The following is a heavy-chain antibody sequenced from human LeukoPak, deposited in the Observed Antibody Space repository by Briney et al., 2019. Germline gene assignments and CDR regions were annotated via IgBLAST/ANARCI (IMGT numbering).Heavy chain of an antibody. CDR3: ARGAVDTPY. J-gene: IGHJ4*02. CDR2: SSSSNSI. Sequence: SSSSNSIYYADSVKGRFTISRDNAENSLYLQMNSLRAEDTAVCHCARGAVDTPYWGQGTLVTVSS. V-gene: IGHV3-21*01. D-gene: IGHD3/OR15-3a*01.